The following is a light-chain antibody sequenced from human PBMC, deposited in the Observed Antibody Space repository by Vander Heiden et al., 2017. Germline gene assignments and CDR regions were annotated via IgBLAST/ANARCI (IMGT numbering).Light chain of an antibody. Sequence: DIVMTQSPDSLAVSLGERATIKCNSSQSVLYRTNNKNYLAWYQQKPGQPPKLLIYWASTREAGVPDRFSGSGSGTDFTLTISSLQAEDVAVYYCQQYYSTPWTFGQGTKVEIK. J-gene: IGKJ1*01. CDR3: QQYYSTPWT. CDR2: WAS. CDR1: QSVLYRTNNKNY. V-gene: IGKV4-1*01.